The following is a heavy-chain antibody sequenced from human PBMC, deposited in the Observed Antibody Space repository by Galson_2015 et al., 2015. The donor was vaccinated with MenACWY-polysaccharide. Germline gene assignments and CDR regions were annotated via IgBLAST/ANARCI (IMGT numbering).Heavy chain of an antibody. CDR3: ATAPWRSVSGKYCDYYVDV. CDR1: GFTFSSYA. D-gene: IGHD3-22*01. J-gene: IGHJ6*03. CDR2: ISYDGSST. Sequence: SLRLSCAASGFTFSSYAMHWVRQAPGKGLVWVAVISYDGSSTYYADSVKGRFTISRDNSKNTLYLQMNSLRDEDTAVYYCATAPWRSVSGKYCDYYVDVWGKGTTVTVSS. V-gene: IGHV3-30-3*01.